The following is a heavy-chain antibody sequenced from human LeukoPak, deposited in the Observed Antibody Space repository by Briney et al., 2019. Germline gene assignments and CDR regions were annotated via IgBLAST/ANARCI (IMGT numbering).Heavy chain of an antibody. CDR1: GGSISSYY. V-gene: IGHV4-4*07. J-gene: IGHJ4*02. Sequence: SETLSLTCTVSGGSISSYYWSWIRQPAGKGLEWLGHIYTSGSTNYNPSLKSRVTMSVDTPKNQFSLKLSSVTAADTAVYYCARAYAVAAPFDYWGQGTLVTVSS. CDR3: ARAYAVAAPFDY. D-gene: IGHD6-19*01. CDR2: IYTSGST.